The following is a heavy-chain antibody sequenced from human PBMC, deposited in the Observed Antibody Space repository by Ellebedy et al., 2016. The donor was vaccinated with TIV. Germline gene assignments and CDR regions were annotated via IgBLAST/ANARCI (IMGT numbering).Heavy chain of an antibody. CDR2: IMPILGLA. V-gene: IGHV1-69*04. J-gene: IGHJ4*02. CDR3: ATDGGSAEVERRETLSY. Sequence: AASVKVSCKASGGPFSTYAISWVRQAPGQGLEWMGRIMPILGLASYAQNFQGRVTITADKSTSTAYLELSSLRSEDAALYYCATDGGSAEVERRETLSYWGLGTLVTVSS. CDR1: GGPFSTYA. D-gene: IGHD3-16*01.